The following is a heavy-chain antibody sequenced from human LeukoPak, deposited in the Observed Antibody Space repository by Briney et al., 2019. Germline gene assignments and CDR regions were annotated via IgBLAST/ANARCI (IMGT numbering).Heavy chain of an antibody. CDR1: GFTFSSYS. CDR2: ISGSGGST. D-gene: IGHD5-18*01. Sequence: GGSLRLXCAASGFTFSSYSMNWVRQAPGKGLEWVSAISGSGGSTYYADSAKGRFTISRDNSKNTLYLQMNSLRAEDTAVYYCANGYSYGWFYFDYWGPGTLVTVSS. V-gene: IGHV3-23*01. CDR3: ANGYSYGWFYFDY. J-gene: IGHJ4*02.